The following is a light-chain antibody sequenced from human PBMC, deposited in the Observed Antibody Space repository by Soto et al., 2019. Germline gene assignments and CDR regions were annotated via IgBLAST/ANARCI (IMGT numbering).Light chain of an antibody. CDR2: GAS. J-gene: IGKJ2*01. Sequence: EIVMTQSPATLSVSPGERVTLSCRASESVNNKLAWYQQRPGQAPRLLIYGASTRATGISARFSGSGFGTEFTLTISSLQTEDFAVYYCHQYNKWPPHTFGQGTK. V-gene: IGKV3-15*01. CDR3: HQYNKWPPHT. CDR1: ESVNNK.